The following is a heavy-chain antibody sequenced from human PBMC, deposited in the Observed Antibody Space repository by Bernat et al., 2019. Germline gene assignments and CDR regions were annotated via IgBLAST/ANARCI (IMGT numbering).Heavy chain of an antibody. D-gene: IGHD1-26*01. J-gene: IGHJ4*02. CDR1: GFTFNNYW. V-gene: IGHV3-7*03. Sequence: EVQLVESGGGLVQPGESLRLSCAASGFTFNNYWMSWVRQAPEKGLEWVANIKQDGSEKYYGDYVKGRFTISRDNDKNSLYLQMNSLRAEDTAVYYCARDHRMVGAPAADYWGQGTLVTVSS. CDR3: ARDHRMVGAPAADY. CDR2: IKQDGSEK.